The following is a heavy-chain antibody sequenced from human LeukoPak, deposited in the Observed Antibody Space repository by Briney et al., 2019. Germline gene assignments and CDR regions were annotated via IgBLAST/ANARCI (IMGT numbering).Heavy chain of an antibody. CDR3: ARDLIVVVPAAIV. CDR2: ISYDGSNE. V-gene: IGHV3-30*03. CDR1: GFTFSSYG. D-gene: IGHD2-2*01. J-gene: IGHJ4*02. Sequence: PGGSLRLSCAASGFTFSSYGMHWLRQAPAKGLEWVAFISYDGSNEYCADSLKGRFTISRDNSKNTLYLQMNSLKAEDTAVYYCARDLIVVVPAAIVWGQGTLVTVSS.